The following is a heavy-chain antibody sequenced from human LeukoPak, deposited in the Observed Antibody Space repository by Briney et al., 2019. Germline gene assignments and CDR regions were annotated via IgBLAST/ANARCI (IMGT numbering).Heavy chain of an antibody. V-gene: IGHV3-66*01. CDR1: GFTVSSNY. J-gene: IGHJ4*02. CDR3: ARDAADSGYDAFDY. CDR2: IYSGGST. Sequence: GGSLRLSCAASGFTVSSNYMSWVRQAPGKGLEWVSVIYSGGSTYYADSVKGRFTISRDNSKNTLYLQMNSLRAEDTAVYYCARDAADSGYDAFDYWGQGTLVTVSS. D-gene: IGHD5-12*01.